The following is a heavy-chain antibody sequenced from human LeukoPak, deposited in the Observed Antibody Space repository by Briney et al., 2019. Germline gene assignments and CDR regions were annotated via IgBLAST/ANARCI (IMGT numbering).Heavy chain of an antibody. D-gene: IGHD3-10*01. Sequence: PSETLSLTCTVSGGSISSYYWSWIRQPPGKGLEWIGYIYYSGSTNYNPSLKSRVPISVDTSKNQFSLKLSSVTAADTAVYYCARTTMVRGVIIALEYNWSDPWGQGTLVTVSS. V-gene: IGHV4-59*01. CDR3: ARTTMVRGVIIALEYNWSDP. CDR2: IYYSGST. J-gene: IGHJ5*02. CDR1: GGSISSYY.